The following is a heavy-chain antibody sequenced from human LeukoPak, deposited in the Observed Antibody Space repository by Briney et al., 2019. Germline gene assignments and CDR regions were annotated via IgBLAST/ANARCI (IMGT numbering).Heavy chain of an antibody. CDR2: IYYSGAT. CDR1: DGSISSGYYY. V-gene: IGHV4-39*01. Sequence: SETLSLTCSVSDGSISSGYYYWAWIRQPPGKGPEWIGSIYYSGATYPNSSLKSRVTISVDTSKNQFSLKLSSVTAADTAVYYCAGLQSGSYNAHYYYYMDVWGKGTMVTISS. D-gene: IGHD1-26*01. CDR3: AGLQSGSYNAHYYYYMDV. J-gene: IGHJ6*03.